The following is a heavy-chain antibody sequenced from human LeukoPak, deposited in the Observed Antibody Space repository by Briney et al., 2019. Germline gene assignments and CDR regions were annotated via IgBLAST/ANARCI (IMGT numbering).Heavy chain of an antibody. J-gene: IGHJ4*02. CDR3: AKDNGEYSGSYYNY. D-gene: IGHD1-26*01. V-gene: IGHV3-23*01. Sequence: CAXXGFTXSXXAMSWXXXAXXXGLXXVSAXSGSGGSTYYADSVKGRFTISRDNSKNTLYLQMNSLRAEDTAVYYCAKDNGEYSGSYYNYWGQGTLVTVSS. CDR1: GFTXSXXA. CDR2: XSGSGGST.